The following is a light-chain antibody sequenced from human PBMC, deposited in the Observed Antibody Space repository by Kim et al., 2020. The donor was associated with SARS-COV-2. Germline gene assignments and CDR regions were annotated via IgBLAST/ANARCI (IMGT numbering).Light chain of an antibody. Sequence: SPGEGAGLSCRASQSVGGNFAWYQQEPGQAPRLLIYDAVNRAPGIPARFSGSGSGTDFTLTITSLEPEDIAVYFCQQRTMWLTFGQGTKVDIK. CDR1: QSVGGN. V-gene: IGKV3-11*01. CDR2: DAV. CDR3: QQRTMWLT. J-gene: IGKJ1*01.